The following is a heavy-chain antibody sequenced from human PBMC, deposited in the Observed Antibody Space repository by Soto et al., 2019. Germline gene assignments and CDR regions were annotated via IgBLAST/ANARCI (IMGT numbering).Heavy chain of an antibody. V-gene: IGHV1-3*01. Sequence: GASVKVSCKASGYTFTSYAMHWVRQAPGQRLEWMGWINAGNGNTKYSQKFQGRVTITRDTSASTAYMELSSLRSEDTAVYYCARSPPEGRWLVHIHNWFDPWGQGTLVTVSS. D-gene: IGHD6-19*01. J-gene: IGHJ5*02. CDR1: GYTFTSYA. CDR2: INAGNGNT. CDR3: ARSPPEGRWLVHIHNWFDP.